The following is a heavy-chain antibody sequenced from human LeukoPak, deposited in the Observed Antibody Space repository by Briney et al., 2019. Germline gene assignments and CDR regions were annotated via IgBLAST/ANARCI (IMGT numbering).Heavy chain of an antibody. CDR2: ISSSSSTI. D-gene: IGHD3-3*01. Sequence: GGSLRLSCAASGFTFSSYGMTWVRQAPGKGLEWVSYISSSSSTIYYADSVKGRFTISRDNAKNSLYLQMNSLRDEDTAVYYCARDDSNYDFWSGYFFDPWGQGTLVTVSS. V-gene: IGHV3-48*02. CDR3: ARDDSNYDFWSGYFFDP. J-gene: IGHJ5*02. CDR1: GFTFSSYG.